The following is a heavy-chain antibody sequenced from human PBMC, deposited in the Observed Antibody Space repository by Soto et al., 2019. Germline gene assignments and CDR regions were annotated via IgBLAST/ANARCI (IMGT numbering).Heavy chain of an antibody. CDR2: IWYDGSNK. Sequence: GGSLRLSCAASGFTFSSYGMHWVRQAPGKGLEWVAVIWYDGSNKYYADSVKGRFTISRDNSKNTLYLQMNSLRAEDTAVYYCARDHSLDYGSGEYYFDYWGQGTLVTVSS. D-gene: IGHD3-10*01. J-gene: IGHJ4*02. CDR1: GFTFSSYG. V-gene: IGHV3-33*01. CDR3: ARDHSLDYGSGEYYFDY.